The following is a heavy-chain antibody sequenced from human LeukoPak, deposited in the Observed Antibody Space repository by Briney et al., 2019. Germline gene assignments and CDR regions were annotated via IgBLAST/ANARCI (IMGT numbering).Heavy chain of an antibody. Sequence: SETLSLTCTVSGGSISSGGYYWSWIRQHPGKGLEWIGYIYYSGSTYYNPSLKSRVTISVDTSKNQFSLKLSSVTAADTAVYYCARRLSKRTGYNYWGQGTLVTVSS. CDR2: IYYSGST. CDR1: GGSISSGGYY. CDR3: ARRLSKRTGYNY. D-gene: IGHD3-9*01. J-gene: IGHJ4*02. V-gene: IGHV4-31*03.